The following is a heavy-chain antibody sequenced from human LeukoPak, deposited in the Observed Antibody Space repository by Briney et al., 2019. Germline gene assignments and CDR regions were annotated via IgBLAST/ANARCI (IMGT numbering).Heavy chain of an antibody. CDR2: INGSGDKT. V-gene: IGHV3-23*01. CDR1: GFTLSNYA. J-gene: IGHJ4*02. CDR3: AKPARTDYADY. Sequence: PPGGSLRLSCAASGFTLSNYAMNWVRQAPGKGLEWVSSINGSGDKTYYADSVKGRFTISRDNSKNTLYLQMNSLRAEDTAVYYCAKPARTDYADYWGQGTLVTVSS. D-gene: IGHD1-14*01.